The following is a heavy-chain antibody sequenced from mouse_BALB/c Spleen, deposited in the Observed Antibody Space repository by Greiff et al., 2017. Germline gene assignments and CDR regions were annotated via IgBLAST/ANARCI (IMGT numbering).Heavy chain of an antibody. CDR3: ARDDYDEGSFDY. V-gene: IGHV1-54*01. Sequence: VQLQQSGAELVRPGTSVKVSCKASGYAFTNYLIEWVKQRPGQGLEWIGVINPGSGGTNYNEKFKGKATLTADKSSSTAYMQLSSQTSDDSAVYFCARDDYDEGSFDYWGQGTTLTVSS. J-gene: IGHJ2*01. CDR1: GYAFTNYL. D-gene: IGHD2-4*01. CDR2: INPGSGGT.